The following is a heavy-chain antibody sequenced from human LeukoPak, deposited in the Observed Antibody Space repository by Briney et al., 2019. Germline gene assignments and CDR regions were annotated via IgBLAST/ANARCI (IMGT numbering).Heavy chain of an antibody. CDR3: AALAATTNDAFDI. CDR1: GYTFTSYA. J-gene: IGHJ3*02. CDR2: INAGNDNT. V-gene: IGHV1-3*01. Sequence: ASVKVSCKASGYTFTSYAMHWVRQAPGQRLEWMGWINAGNDNTKYSQNFQGRVTITRDTSASTAYMELSSLRSEDTAVYYCAALAATTNDAFDIWGQGTMLTVSS. D-gene: IGHD2-15*01.